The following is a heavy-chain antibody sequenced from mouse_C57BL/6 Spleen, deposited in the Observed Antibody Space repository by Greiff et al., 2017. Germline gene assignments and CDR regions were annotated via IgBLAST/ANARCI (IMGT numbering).Heavy chain of an antibody. CDR3: AREGDYDYYAMDY. D-gene: IGHD2-4*01. V-gene: IGHV1-39*01. CDR2: INPNYGTT. Sequence: VQLKQSGPELVKPGASVKISCKASGYSFTDYNMNWVKQSNGKSLEWIGVINPNYGTTSSTQKFKGTATLTVDQSSSTAYMQLNSLTSEDSAVYDCAREGDYDYYAMDYWGQGTSVTVSS. J-gene: IGHJ4*01. CDR1: GYSFTDYN.